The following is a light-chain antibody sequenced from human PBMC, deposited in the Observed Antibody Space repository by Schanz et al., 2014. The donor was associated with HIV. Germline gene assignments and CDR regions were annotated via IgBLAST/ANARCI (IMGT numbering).Light chain of an antibody. V-gene: IGKV1-39*01. J-gene: IGKJ2*01. Sequence: DIQMTQSPSPLSASVGDRVTITCRASRSINNYLNWYQQKQGKAPQLLIFDASSLQSGVPSRFSGSGSGTGFTLTISSLHPEDVATYYCQQYNSFSSTFGQGTKLEIK. CDR2: DAS. CDR3: QQYNSFSST. CDR1: RSINNY.